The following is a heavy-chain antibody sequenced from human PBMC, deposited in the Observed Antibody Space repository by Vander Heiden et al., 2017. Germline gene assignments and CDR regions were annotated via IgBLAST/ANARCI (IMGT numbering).Heavy chain of an antibody. V-gene: IGHV3-53*01. J-gene: IGHJ6*02. CDR2: IDSGGST. CDR1: GFTVSSNY. CDR3: ARDQGLGASMNYYGMDV. D-gene: IGHD1-26*01. Sequence: EVQLVESGGGLIQPGGSLRLSCAASGFTVSSNYMSWVRQAQGKGLEWVSVIDSGGSTYYADSVKGRFTISRDNSKNTLYLQMNSLRAEDTAVYYCARDQGLGASMNYYGMDVWGQGTTVTVSS.